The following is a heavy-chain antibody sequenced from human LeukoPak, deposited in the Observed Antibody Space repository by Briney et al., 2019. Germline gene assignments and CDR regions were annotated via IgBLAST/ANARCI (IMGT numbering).Heavy chain of an antibody. CDR2: IAITGET. CDR3: AKETRPNDF. D-gene: IGHD6-6*01. V-gene: IGHV3-23*01. CDR1: GFSFANSA. Sequence: PGGSLRLSCAASGFSFANSAMSWVRQAPGKGLEWISSIAITGETFYAESVQGRFSISKDNFGNMLFLHMKSLRAEDTAIYYCAKETRPNDFWGQGTLVTVSS. J-gene: IGHJ4*02.